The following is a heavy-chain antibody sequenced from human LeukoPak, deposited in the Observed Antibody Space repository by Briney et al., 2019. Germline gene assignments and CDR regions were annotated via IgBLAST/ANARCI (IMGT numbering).Heavy chain of an antibody. CDR1: GFTFSSYG. V-gene: IGHV3-33*06. CDR2: IWYDGSNK. Sequence: GRSLRLSCAASGFTFSSYGMHWVRQAPGKGLEWVAVIWYDGSNKYYADSVKGRFTISRDNSKNTPYLQMNSLRAEDTAVYYCANSARRSGIAVAGTRGTFDYWGQGTLVTVSS. J-gene: IGHJ4*02. CDR3: ANSARRSGIAVAGTRGTFDY. D-gene: IGHD6-19*01.